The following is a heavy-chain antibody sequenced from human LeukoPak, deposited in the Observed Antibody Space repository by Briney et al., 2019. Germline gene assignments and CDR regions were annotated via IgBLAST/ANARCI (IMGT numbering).Heavy chain of an antibody. V-gene: IGHV4-59*01. CDR2: IYYSGST. D-gene: IGHD5-12*01. J-gene: IGHJ4*02. CDR1: GGSITSYY. CDR3: ARDGYSGSDAL. Sequence: SETLSLTCTVSGGSITSYYWSWIRQPPGKGLEWIGSIYYSGSTNYNPSLKSRVTISVDTSQNQFSLKLSSVTAADTAVYYCARDGYSGSDALWGQGTLVTVSS.